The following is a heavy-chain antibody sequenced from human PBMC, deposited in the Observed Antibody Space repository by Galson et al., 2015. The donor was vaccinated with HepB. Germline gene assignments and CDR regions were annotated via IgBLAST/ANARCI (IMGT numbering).Heavy chain of an antibody. D-gene: IGHD1-26*01. J-gene: IGHJ4*02. CDR3: ARHAIVGATRSYFDY. CDR1: GYSFTNYW. CDR2: IYPGDPDT. V-gene: IGHV5-51*01. Sequence: QSGAEVKKPGESLRISCKGSGYSFTNYWIGWVRQMPGKGLEWMGIIYPGDPDTRYRPSFQGQVTISVDKSISTAYLQWSSLKASDTAIYYCARHAIVGATRSYFDYWGQGTLVTASS.